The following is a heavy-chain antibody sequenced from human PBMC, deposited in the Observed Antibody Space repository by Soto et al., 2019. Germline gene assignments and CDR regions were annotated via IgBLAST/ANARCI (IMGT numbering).Heavy chain of an antibody. CDR1: GGTFSSYA. CDR2: IIPTFGTA. Sequence: QVQLVQSGAEVKKTGSSVKVSCKASGGTFSSYAISWVRQAPGQGLEWMGGIIPTFGTANYAQKFQGRVTITVDECTSRAYMELSSLRSEDTAVYYCARMGRLGDIVDTMNYWGQGTLVTVSS. D-gene: IGHD5-12*01. V-gene: IGHV1-69*01. CDR3: ARMGRLGDIVDTMNY. J-gene: IGHJ4*02.